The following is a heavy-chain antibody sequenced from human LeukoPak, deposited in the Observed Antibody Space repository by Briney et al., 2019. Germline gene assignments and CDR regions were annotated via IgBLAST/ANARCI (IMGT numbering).Heavy chain of an antibody. J-gene: IGHJ5*02. D-gene: IGHD2-15*01. V-gene: IGHV3-48*04. CDR2: ISSSSSTI. CDR1: RFTFSSYS. Sequence: GGSLRLSCAASRFTFSSYSMNWVRQAPGKGLEWVSFISSSSSTIYYADSVKGRFTISRDNAKNPLYLQMNSLRAEDTAVYYCARGSHVVVVAAPWFDPWGQGTLVTVSS. CDR3: ARGSHVVVVAAPWFDP.